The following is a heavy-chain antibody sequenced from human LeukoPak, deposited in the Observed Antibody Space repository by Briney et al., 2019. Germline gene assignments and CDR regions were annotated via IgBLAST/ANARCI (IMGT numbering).Heavy chain of an antibody. CDR1: GYTCTSYL. J-gene: IGHJ2*01. CDR2: IFSDDSHT. V-gene: IGHV5-51*01. Sequence: ESLKISCHTSGYTCTSYLIGWVRQMPGKGLEGMGSIFSDDSHTTYSPSFQGQVTISADKSFSTAYLQWSSLKASDTAIYYCARLGGDTYYFGSASYPNWYFDLWGRGTLVTVSS. CDR3: ARLGGDTYYFGSASYPNWYFDL. D-gene: IGHD3-10*01.